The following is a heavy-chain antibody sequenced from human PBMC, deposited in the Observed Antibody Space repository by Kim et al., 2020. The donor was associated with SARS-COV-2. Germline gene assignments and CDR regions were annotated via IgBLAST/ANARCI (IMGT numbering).Heavy chain of an antibody. CDR1: GFTLSTYI. J-gene: IGHJ3*02. CDR3: VRQGDGLDI. CDR2: ISHDGSNK. Sequence: GWSLRLSCAAAGFTLSTYIIHWVRQAPSKWLEWVAVISHDGSNKHYADSVKGRFSISRDNSENTLDLQMNSLRPEDTAVYFCVRQGDGLDIWGQGTKVTVSS. V-gene: IGHV3-30*03.